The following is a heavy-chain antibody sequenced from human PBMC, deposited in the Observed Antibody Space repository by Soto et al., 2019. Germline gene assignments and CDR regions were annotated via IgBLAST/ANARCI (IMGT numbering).Heavy chain of an antibody. Sequence: PGGSLRLSCAASGFTFSSYGMHWVRQAPGKWLEWVAVIWYDGSNKYYADSVKGRFTISRDNSKNTLYLQMNSLRAEDTAVYYCARDPYYYDSSGYYYEWGQGXLVTVPS. CDR3: ARDPYYYDSSGYYYE. D-gene: IGHD3-22*01. J-gene: IGHJ4*02. CDR2: IWYDGSNK. CDR1: GFTFSSYG. V-gene: IGHV3-33*01.